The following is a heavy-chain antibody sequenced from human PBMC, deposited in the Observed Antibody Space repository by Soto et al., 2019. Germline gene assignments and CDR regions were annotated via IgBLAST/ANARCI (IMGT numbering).Heavy chain of an antibody. J-gene: IGHJ6*02. CDR1: GFTFSRDG. CDR3: AKDPGSSYYYYGMDV. Sequence: GGSLRLSCAASGFTFSRDGMHWVRQAPGKGLEWVAVISYDGSNKYYADSVKGRFTISRDNSKNTLYLQMNSLRAEDTAVYYCAKDPGSSYYYYGMDVWGQGTTVTVSS. V-gene: IGHV3-30*18. CDR2: ISYDGSNK.